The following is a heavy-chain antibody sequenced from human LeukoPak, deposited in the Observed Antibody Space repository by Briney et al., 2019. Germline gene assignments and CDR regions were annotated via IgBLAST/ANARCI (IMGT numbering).Heavy chain of an antibody. Sequence: PGGSLRLSCAASGFTFSTYSMSWVRQAPGKGLEWVSSISSSSRHRYYADSVKGRFTISRDDAKNSVYLQMNSLRAEETAVYYCVRDFNAVTTAYLQHWGQGTLVTVSS. CDR3: VRDFNAVTTAYLQH. V-gene: IGHV3-21*01. CDR2: ISSSSRHR. J-gene: IGHJ1*01. D-gene: IGHD4-17*01. CDR1: GFTFSTYS.